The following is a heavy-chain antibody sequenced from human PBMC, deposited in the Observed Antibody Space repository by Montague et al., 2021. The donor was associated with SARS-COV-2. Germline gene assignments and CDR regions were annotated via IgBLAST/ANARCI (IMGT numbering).Heavy chain of an antibody. V-gene: IGHV3-33*01. CDR2: IWKDGRNR. CDR3: ARDDGRDGNNFDY. Sequence: SLRLSCAASGFTFSSYGMHWVRQAPAKGLEWVAAIWKDGRNRFYAESVKGRFAISRDNSKNTLYLEMNTLRAEDTALYYCARDDGRDGNNFDYWGQGVLVTVSS. D-gene: IGHD5-24*01. J-gene: IGHJ4*02. CDR1: GFTFSSYG.